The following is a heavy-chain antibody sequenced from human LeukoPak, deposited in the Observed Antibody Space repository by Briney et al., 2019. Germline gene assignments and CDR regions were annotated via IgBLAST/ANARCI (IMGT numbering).Heavy chain of an antibody. Sequence: GASVNVSFKSSVYTFTIYGISWVRQAPGQGPEWMGWISAYNGNTNYAQKHPGRVTMTTDTATSTNYMGLRSLRSDDTAVYYCARTNLDAFDMWGQGTMVTVSS. CDR3: ARTNLDAFDM. V-gene: IGHV1-18*01. D-gene: IGHD1-14*01. J-gene: IGHJ3*02. CDR2: ISAYNGNT. CDR1: VYTFTIYG.